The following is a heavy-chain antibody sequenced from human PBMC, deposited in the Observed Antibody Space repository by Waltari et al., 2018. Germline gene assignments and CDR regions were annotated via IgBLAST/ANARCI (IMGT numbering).Heavy chain of an antibody. V-gene: IGHV4-59*01. CDR3: ARGGGGDWEWFDP. CDR1: GCSISGFY. J-gene: IGHJ5*02. Sequence: QVQLQESVPSLLKPSETLSRLCTVSGCSISGFYWSWVHQPPGKGLDWIGYIYYTCSTNFTPSLKRRVTLSVDTSKNQFSLKLSYATAADTAFYYCARGGGGDWEWFDPWGQGTLVTVSS. CDR2: IYYTCST. D-gene: IGHD2-21*02.